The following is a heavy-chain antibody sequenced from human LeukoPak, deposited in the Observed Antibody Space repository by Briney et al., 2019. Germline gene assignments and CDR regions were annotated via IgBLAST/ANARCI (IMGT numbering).Heavy chain of an antibody. D-gene: IGHD2-2*03. CDR2: ITWNSGNE. Sequence: GGSLRLSCATSGFSFEEYAMHWVRQAPGRGLEWVAGITWNSGNEGYAASVRGRFTISRDNADNSLYLQMNSLRGEDTAVYYCARDRGYCRSTSCYSYWFDSWGQGTLVTVSS. CDR1: GFSFEEYA. V-gene: IGHV3-9*01. CDR3: ARDRGYCRSTSCYSYWFDS. J-gene: IGHJ5*01.